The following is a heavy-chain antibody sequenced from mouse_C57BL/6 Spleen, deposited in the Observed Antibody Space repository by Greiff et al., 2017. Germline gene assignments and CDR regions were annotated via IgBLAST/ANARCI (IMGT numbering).Heavy chain of an antibody. V-gene: IGHV1-15*01. CDR1: GYTFTDYE. CDR3: TRHGY. Sequence: VQLQQSGAELVRPGASVTLSCKASGYTFTDYEMHWVKQRPVHGLEWIGDIDPATGGTAYNQKFKGKATLTADKSSSTAYMELRSRTSEDSAVXYGTRHGYWGQGTTLTVSS. J-gene: IGHJ2*01. CDR2: IDPATGGT.